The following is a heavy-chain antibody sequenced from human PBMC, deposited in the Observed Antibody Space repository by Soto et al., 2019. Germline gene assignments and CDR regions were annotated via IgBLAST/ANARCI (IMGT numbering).Heavy chain of an antibody. Sequence: GESLKISCAASGFTFSSYWMSWVRQAPGKGLEWVANIKQDGSEKYYVDSVKGRFTISRDNAKNSLYLQMNSLRAEDTAVYYCARVSDPGFSLEWLRPTFDPWGQGTLVTVSS. V-gene: IGHV3-7*01. CDR3: ARVSDPGFSLEWLRPTFDP. J-gene: IGHJ5*02. CDR2: IKQDGSEK. CDR1: GFTFSSYW. D-gene: IGHD3-3*01.